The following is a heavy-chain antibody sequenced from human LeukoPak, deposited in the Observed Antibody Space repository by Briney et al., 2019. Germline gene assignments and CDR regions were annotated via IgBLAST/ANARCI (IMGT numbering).Heavy chain of an antibody. Sequence: ASVKVSCKASGYTFTSYGISWVRQAPGQGLEWVGWISAYNGNTNYAQKLQGRVTMTRNTSISTAYMELSSLRSEDTAVYYCARDRDFWSGYYQSYYYYGMDVWGQGTTVTVSS. CDR2: ISAYNGNT. V-gene: IGHV1-18*01. D-gene: IGHD3-3*01. J-gene: IGHJ6*02. CDR3: ARDRDFWSGYYQSYYYYGMDV. CDR1: GYTFTSYG.